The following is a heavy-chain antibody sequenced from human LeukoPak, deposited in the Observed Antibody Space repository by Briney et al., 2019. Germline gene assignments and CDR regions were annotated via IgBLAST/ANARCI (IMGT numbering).Heavy chain of an antibody. V-gene: IGHV3-23*01. CDR3: AKVSGGKMYYYYYMDV. Sequence: GGSLRLSCAASGFTFSSYAMSWVRQAPGKGLEWVSAISGSGGSTYYADSVKGRFTISRDNSKNTLYLQMNSLRAEDTAVYYCAKVSGGKMYYYYYMDVWGKGTTVTVSS. D-gene: IGHD4-23*01. J-gene: IGHJ6*03. CDR2: ISGSGGST. CDR1: GFTFSSYA.